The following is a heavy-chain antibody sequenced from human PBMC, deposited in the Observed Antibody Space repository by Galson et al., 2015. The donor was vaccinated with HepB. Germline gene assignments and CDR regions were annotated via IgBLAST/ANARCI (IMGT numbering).Heavy chain of an antibody. V-gene: IGHV1-3*01. Sequence: SVKVSCKASGYTFISYPMHWVRQAPGQRLEWMGWINAGNDNTKYSQKFQGRVTITRDTSARTAYMELSRLTSEDTAVYYCARVGVSGWSPGGDAFDYWGQGTLVTVSS. CDR2: INAGNDNT. CDR1: GYTFISYP. D-gene: IGHD6-19*01. CDR3: ARVGVSGWSPGGDAFDY. J-gene: IGHJ4*02.